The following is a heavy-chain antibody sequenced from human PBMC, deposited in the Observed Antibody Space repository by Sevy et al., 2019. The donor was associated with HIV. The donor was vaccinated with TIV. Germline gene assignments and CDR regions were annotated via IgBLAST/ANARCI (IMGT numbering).Heavy chain of an antibody. CDR1: GFTFNTYG. V-gene: IGHV3-33*01. J-gene: IGHJ4*02. D-gene: IGHD3-10*01. CDR3: ARDKSPHVSVTMVRGALSYYFDY. Sequence: GGCLRLSCAASGFTFNTYGMHWVRQAPGKGLEWVAVIWYDGINKFYADSVKGRFTISRDNSKNTLYLQMNSLRAADTAVYYCARDKSPHVSVTMVRGALSYYFDYWGQGTLVTVSS. CDR2: IWYDGINK.